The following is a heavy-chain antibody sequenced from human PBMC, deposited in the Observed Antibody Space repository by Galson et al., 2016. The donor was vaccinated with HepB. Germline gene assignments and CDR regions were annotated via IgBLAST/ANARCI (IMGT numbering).Heavy chain of an antibody. D-gene: IGHD1-20*01. V-gene: IGHV3-43*01. CDR3: AKSTTLYNWKLYFGVDV. J-gene: IGHJ6*02. Sequence: SLRLSCAASGFIFDDYTMHWVRQAPGKGLEWVSLISWDGGNFFYADSVRGRFTISRDNRKNSLYLQMNSLTTEDTALYYCAKSTTLYNWKLYFGVDVWGQGTTVTVSS. CDR2: ISWDGGNF. CDR1: GFIFDDYT.